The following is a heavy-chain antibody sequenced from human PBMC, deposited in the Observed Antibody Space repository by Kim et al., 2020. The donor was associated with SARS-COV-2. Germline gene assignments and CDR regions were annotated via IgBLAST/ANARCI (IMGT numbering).Heavy chain of an antibody. CDR1: GYTLTELS. CDR3: ATELLTYYYYGMDV. J-gene: IGHJ6*02. D-gene: IGHD1-26*01. Sequence: ASVKVSCKVSGYTLTELSMHWVRQAPGKGLEWMGGFDPEDGETIYAQKFQGRVTMTEDTSTDTAYMELSSLRSEDTAVYYCATELLTYYYYGMDVWGQGTTVTVSS. V-gene: IGHV1-24*01. CDR2: FDPEDGET.